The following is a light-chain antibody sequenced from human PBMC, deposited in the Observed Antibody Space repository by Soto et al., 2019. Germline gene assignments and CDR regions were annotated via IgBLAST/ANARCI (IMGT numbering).Light chain of an antibody. J-gene: IGKJ4*01. CDR1: QSVNSK. V-gene: IGKV3-15*01. Sequence: EIVMPKSPATMSVSPGARSPLSGRDSQSVNSKLAWYQQKPGRAPRLLIYGASTRATGIPARFSGSGSGTEFTLTISSLQSEDLAVYYCQEYNNWHPVTVGGGTKVDIK. CDR2: GAS. CDR3: QEYNNWHPVT.